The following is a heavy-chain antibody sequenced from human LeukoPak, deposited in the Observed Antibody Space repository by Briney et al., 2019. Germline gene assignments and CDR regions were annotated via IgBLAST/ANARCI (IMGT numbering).Heavy chain of an antibody. Sequence: GGSLRLSCVASGLTVSSYSMNWVRQAPGKGLEWVSYISSSSSTIYYADSVKGRFTISRDNAKNSLDLQMNSLRDEDTAVYYCAKDRGALVDTGTLNYWGRGNLVTVSS. V-gene: IGHV3-48*02. CDR3: AKDRGALVDTGTLNY. J-gene: IGHJ4*02. CDR2: ISSSSSTI. CDR1: GLTVSSYS. D-gene: IGHD5-18*01.